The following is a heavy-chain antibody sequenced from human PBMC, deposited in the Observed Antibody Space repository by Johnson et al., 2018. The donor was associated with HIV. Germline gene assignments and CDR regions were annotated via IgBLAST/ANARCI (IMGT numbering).Heavy chain of an antibody. J-gene: IGHJ3*02. V-gene: IGHV3-30-3*01. D-gene: IGHD6-6*01. CDR2: ILYDGNNK. Sequence: QVQLVESGGGVVQPGRSLRLSCAASGFIFSSYAMHWVRQAPGKGLEWVAVILYDGNNKYYADSVKGRFTISRDNSKNTLYLQMNSLRADDTAVYYCARDRAPVYSSSSSPFDAFDIWGKGTMVTVSS. CDR3: ARDRAPVYSSSSSPFDAFDI. CDR1: GFIFSSYA.